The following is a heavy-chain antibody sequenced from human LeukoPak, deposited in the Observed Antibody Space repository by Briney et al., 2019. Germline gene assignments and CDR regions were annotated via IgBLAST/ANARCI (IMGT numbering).Heavy chain of an antibody. D-gene: IGHD5-24*01. CDR3: AREGDGYPGTPAFDI. V-gene: IGHV4-59*01. Sequence: SETLSLTCTGSGVSISSYYWSWIRQPPGKGLEWMGNIYYSGSTNYNPTLKSRVTISVDTSKNQFSLKLSSVTAADTAVYYCAREGDGYPGTPAFDIWGQGTMVTVSS. CDR2: IYYSGST. CDR1: GVSISSYY. J-gene: IGHJ3*02.